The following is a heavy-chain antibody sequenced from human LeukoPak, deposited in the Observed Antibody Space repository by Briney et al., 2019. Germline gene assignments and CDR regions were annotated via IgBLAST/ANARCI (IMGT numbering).Heavy chain of an antibody. J-gene: IGHJ4*02. CDR1: GFTFSSYG. CDR2: ISGSGGST. V-gene: IGHV3-23*01. CDR3: AKVVWFGELITGPPDY. D-gene: IGHD3-10*01. Sequence: GGSLRLSCAASGFTFSSYGMSWVRQAPGEGLEWVSAISGSGGSTYYADSVKGRFTIARDNSKNTLYLQMNSLRAEDTAVYYCAKVVWFGELITGPPDYWGQGTLVTVSS.